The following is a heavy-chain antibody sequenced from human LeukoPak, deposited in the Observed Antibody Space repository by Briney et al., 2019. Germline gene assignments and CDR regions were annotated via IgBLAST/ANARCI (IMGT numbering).Heavy chain of an antibody. CDR1: GYTFTSYY. Sequence: ASVKVSCKASGYTFTSYYMHWVRQAPGQGLEWMGIINPSGGSTSYAQKFQSRVTMTRDTSTSTVYMELSSLRSEDTAVYYCARAGGVAAAIDYWGQGTLVTVSS. V-gene: IGHV1-46*01. CDR2: INPSGGST. CDR3: ARAGGVAAAIDY. D-gene: IGHD6-13*01. J-gene: IGHJ4*02.